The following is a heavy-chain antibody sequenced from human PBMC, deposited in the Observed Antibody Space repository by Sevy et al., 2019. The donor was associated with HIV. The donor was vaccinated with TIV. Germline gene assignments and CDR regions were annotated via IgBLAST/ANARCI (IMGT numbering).Heavy chain of an antibody. V-gene: IGHV3-23*01. CDR3: AKDRVSGTYYTGDFDY. J-gene: IGHJ4*02. Sequence: GGSLRLSCAASGFTFSTYAMTWVRQAPGKGLEWVSVISASAGSTYYSDSVKGRFTISRDNSKNTLYLQMNSLRAEDTAVYYWAKDRVSGTYYTGDFDYWGQGTLVTVSS. D-gene: IGHD3-10*01. CDR1: GFTFSTYA. CDR2: ISASAGST.